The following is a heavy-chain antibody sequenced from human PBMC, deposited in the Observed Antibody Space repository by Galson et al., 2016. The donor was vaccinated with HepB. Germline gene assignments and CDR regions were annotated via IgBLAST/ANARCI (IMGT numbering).Heavy chain of an antibody. J-gene: IGHJ6*02. V-gene: IGHV3-23*01. Sequence: SLRLSCAASGVAFTSYAMTWVRQVPGKGLEWVSSITGSGGDTYYVDSVKGRFSISRDNSKNTLYLQMNNVRAEDTAVYYCAKDEFRGESGSHQGPYFGMNVLGQGTTATVSS. D-gene: IGHD3-10*01. CDR1: GVAFTSYA. CDR3: AKDEFRGESGSHQGPYFGMNV. CDR2: ITGSGGDT.